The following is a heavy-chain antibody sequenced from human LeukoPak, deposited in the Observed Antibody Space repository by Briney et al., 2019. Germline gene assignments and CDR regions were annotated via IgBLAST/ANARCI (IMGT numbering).Heavy chain of an antibody. CDR1: GFTFSSYA. CDR2: ISGSGGST. CDR3: APDSDSSGYLP. V-gene: IGHV3-23*01. J-gene: IGHJ5*02. D-gene: IGHD3-22*01. Sequence: PGGSLRLSCAASGFTFSSYAMSWVRQAPGKGLEWVSAISGSGGSTYYADSVKGRFTISRDNSKNTLYLQMDSLRAEDTAVYYCAPDSDSSGYLPWGQGTLVTVSS.